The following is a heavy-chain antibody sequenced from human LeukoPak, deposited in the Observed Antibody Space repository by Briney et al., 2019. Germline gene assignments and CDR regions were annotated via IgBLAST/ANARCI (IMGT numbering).Heavy chain of an antibody. V-gene: IGHV3-23*01. J-gene: IGHJ4*02. CDR3: AKDQFGDQYYFDY. CDR1: GFTFSSYA. Sequence: GGSLRLSCAASGFTFSSYAMSWVRQAPGKGLEWVSAISGSGGSTYYADSVKGRFTISRDKSKNTLYLQMNSLRAEDTAVYYCAKDQFGDQYYFDYWGQGTLVTVSS. CDR2: ISGSGGST. D-gene: IGHD4-17*01.